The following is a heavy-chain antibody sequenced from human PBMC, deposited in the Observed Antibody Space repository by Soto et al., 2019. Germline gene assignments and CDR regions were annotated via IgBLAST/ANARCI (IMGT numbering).Heavy chain of an antibody. Sequence: GGSVRLSCAASGFTFSSYSMNWVRQAPGKGLEWVSSISSSSSYIYYADSVKGRFTISRDNAKNSLYLQMNSLRAEDTAVYYCARENYYYDSSGQVIDYWGQGTLVTVSS. D-gene: IGHD3-22*01. J-gene: IGHJ4*02. CDR3: ARENYYYDSSGQVIDY. CDR1: GFTFSSYS. V-gene: IGHV3-21*01. CDR2: ISSSSSYI.